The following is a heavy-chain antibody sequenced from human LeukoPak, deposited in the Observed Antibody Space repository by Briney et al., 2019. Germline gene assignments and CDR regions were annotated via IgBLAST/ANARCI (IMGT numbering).Heavy chain of an antibody. Sequence: GGSLRLSCAASGFTFSSYSMNWVRQAPGKGLEWVSSISSSSSYIYYADSVKGRFTISRDNAKNSLYLQMNSLRAEDTAVYYCARELNWAAGASDIWGQGTMVTVSS. CDR1: GFTFSSYS. CDR3: ARELNWAAGASDI. V-gene: IGHV3-21*01. J-gene: IGHJ3*02. D-gene: IGHD7-27*01. CDR2: ISSSSSYI.